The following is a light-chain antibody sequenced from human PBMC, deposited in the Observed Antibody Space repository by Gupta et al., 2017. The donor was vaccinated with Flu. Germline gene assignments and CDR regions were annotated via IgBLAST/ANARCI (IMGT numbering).Light chain of an antibody. V-gene: IGLV1-44*01. CDR3: AAWDDSLYCHYV. J-gene: IGLJ1*01. CDR1: RSNIGSNP. Sequence: QSVLAHPPSSPETPGQRVTISCSGSRSNIGSNPVNWDQQVPGTAPKLLIYGKSQRPSVVPDRFSGSRSRTSVSLAMSGLQFEDQAHYYCAAWDDSLYCHYVFRT. CDR2: GKS.